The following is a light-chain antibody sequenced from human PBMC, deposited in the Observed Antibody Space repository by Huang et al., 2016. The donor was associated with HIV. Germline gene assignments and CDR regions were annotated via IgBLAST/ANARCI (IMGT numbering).Light chain of an antibody. CDR3: QQNYGTPYT. V-gene: IGKV1-NL1*01. CDR2: AAS. J-gene: IGKJ2*01. CDR1: RGISDS. Sequence: DIQVTQSPSSLSASVGDRVTVTCRTSRGISDSLVWYQQKPGRAPKLLVHAASRLESGVPYKFGGSGADADFTLTINNLQPEDYAADYCQQNYGTPYTFGQGTKVEIK.